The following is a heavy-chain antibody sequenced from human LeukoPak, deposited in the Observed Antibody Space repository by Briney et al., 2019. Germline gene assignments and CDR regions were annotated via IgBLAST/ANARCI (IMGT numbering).Heavy chain of an antibody. CDR2: ISSSGGST. CDR3: AKGYCSGGSCHYYFDY. Sequence: GGSLRLSCAASGFTFSSYAMHWVRQAPGKGLEYVSAISSSGGSTYYANSVKGRFTISRDNSKNTLYLQMGSLRAEDMAVYYCAKGYCSGGSCHYYFDYWGQGTLVTVSS. V-gene: IGHV3-64*01. D-gene: IGHD2-15*01. J-gene: IGHJ4*02. CDR1: GFTFSSYA.